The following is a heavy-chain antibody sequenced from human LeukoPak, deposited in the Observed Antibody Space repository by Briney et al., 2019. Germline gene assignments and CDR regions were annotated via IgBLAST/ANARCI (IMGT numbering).Heavy chain of an antibody. D-gene: IGHD1-26*01. J-gene: IGHJ3*02. CDR3: ARGSEWELPGAFDI. CDR2: MNPNSGNT. Sequence: ASVKVSCKASGYTFTSYDIKWGRQAAGQGVEWMGWMNPNSGNTGYAQKFQGRVTMTRNTSISTAYMELSSLRSEDTAVYYCARGSEWELPGAFDIWGQGTMVTVSS. V-gene: IGHV1-8*01. CDR1: GYTFTSYD.